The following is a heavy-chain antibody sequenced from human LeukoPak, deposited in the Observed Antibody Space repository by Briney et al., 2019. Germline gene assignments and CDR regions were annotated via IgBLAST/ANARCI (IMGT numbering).Heavy chain of an antibody. Sequence: PGGSLRLSCAASGFAFSSYSMNWVRQAPGKGLEWVSSISSSSSYIYYADSVKGRFTISRDNAKNSLYLQMNSLRAEDTAVYYCAGDPATALYYFDYWGQGTLVTVSS. CDR1: GFAFSSYS. V-gene: IGHV3-21*01. CDR3: AGDPATALYYFDY. D-gene: IGHD2-2*01. CDR2: ISSSSSYI. J-gene: IGHJ4*02.